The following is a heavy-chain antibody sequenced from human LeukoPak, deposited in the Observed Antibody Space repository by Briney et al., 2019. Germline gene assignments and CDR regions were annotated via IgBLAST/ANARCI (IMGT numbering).Heavy chain of an antibody. CDR3: ARATVEMATSTGFDP. V-gene: IGHV1-69*04. CDR2: IIPILGIA. CDR1: GGTFSSYA. Sequence: ASVKVSCKASGGTFSSYAISWVRQAPGQGLEWMGRIIPILGIANYAQKFQGRVTITADKSTSTAYMELSSLRSEDTAVYYCARATVEMATSTGFDPWGQGTLVTVSS. D-gene: IGHD5-24*01. J-gene: IGHJ5*02.